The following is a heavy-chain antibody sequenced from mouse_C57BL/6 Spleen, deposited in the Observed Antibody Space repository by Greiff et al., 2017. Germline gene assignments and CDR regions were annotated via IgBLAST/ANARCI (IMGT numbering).Heavy chain of an antibody. Sequence: EVMLVESGGGLVKPGGSLKLSCAASGFTFSDYGMHWVRQAPEKGLEWVAYISSGSSTIYYADTVKGRFTISRDNAKNTLFLQMTSLRSEDTAMYYCARNYGKENYAMDYWGQGTSVTVSS. D-gene: IGHD1-1*01. CDR1: GFTFSDYG. J-gene: IGHJ4*01. V-gene: IGHV5-17*01. CDR2: ISSGSSTI. CDR3: ARNYGKENYAMDY.